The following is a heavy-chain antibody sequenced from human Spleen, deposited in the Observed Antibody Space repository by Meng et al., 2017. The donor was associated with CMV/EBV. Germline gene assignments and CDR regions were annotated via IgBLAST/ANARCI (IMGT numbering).Heavy chain of an antibody. CDR1: GLMFSSYA. D-gene: IGHD5-12*01. Sequence: GGSLRLSCAASGLMFSSYAMSWVRQAPGKGLEWVSVIGGSGGSTYYADCVKGRFTISRDNSKNTLYLQMNSLRAEDTAVYYCVTDQDRLGGIWGQGTMVTVSS. V-gene: IGHV3-23*01. J-gene: IGHJ3*02. CDR3: VTDQDRLGGI. CDR2: IGGSGGST.